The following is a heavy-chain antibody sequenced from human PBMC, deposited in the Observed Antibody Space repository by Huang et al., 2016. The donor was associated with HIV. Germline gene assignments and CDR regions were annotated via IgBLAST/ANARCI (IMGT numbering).Heavy chain of an antibody. CDR3: ARLPGSITMIRGVITDPY. V-gene: IGHV4-39*02. CDR1: GGSIRSDNYY. D-gene: IGHD3-10*01. CDR2: IYYSGGT. J-gene: IGHJ4*02. Sequence: QLQLQESGPGLVKPSETLSLTCTVSGGSIRSDNYYWGWIRQPPGKGVEWIGSIYYSGGTYYNPALKRRVTITVDTSKNHFSLRMRSVTAADTAVYYCARLPGSITMIRGVITDPYWGQGTLVTVSS.